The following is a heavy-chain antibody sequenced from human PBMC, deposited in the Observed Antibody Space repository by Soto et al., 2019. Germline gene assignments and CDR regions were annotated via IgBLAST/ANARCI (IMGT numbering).Heavy chain of an antibody. CDR3: ARDSGYNWNYDAFDI. Sequence: ASVKVSCKASGYTFTSYAMHWVRQAPGQGLEWMGWINAGNGNTKYSQKFQGRVTITRDTSASTAYMELSSLRSEDTAVYYCARDSGYNWNYDAFDIWGQGTMVTVSS. D-gene: IGHD1-7*01. CDR2: INAGNGNT. V-gene: IGHV1-3*01. J-gene: IGHJ3*02. CDR1: GYTFTSYA.